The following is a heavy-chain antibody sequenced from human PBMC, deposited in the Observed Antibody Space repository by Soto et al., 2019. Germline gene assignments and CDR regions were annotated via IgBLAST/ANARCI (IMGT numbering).Heavy chain of an antibody. D-gene: IGHD3-22*01. CDR3: AKIVSYYDSSGYYPDAFDI. J-gene: IGHJ3*02. Sequence: QVQLVESGGGVVQPGRSLRLSCAASGFTFSSYGMHWVRQAPGKGLEWVAVISYDGSNKYYADSVKGRFTISRDNSKNTLYLQMNSLRAEDTAVYYCAKIVSYYDSSGYYPDAFDIWGQGTMVTVSS. CDR1: GFTFSSYG. CDR2: ISYDGSNK. V-gene: IGHV3-30*18.